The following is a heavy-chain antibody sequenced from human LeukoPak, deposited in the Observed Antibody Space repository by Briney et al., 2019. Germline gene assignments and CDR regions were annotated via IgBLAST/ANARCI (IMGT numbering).Heavy chain of an antibody. V-gene: IGHV4-39*01. D-gene: IGHD3-9*01. CDR2: NYYSGST. CDR3: ARREYYDILTGIPAGAFDI. J-gene: IGHJ3*02. Sequence: SETLSLTCTVSGGSISSSSYYWGWIRQPPGKGLEWVGSNYYSGSTYYNPSLKSRVTISVDTSKNQFSLKLSSVTAADTAVYYCARREYYDILTGIPAGAFDIWGQGTMVTVSS. CDR1: GGSISSSSYY.